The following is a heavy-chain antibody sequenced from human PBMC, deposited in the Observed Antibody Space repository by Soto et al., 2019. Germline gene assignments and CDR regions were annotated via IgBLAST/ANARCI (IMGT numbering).Heavy chain of an antibody. CDR3: ARDYWSGDRYYYGMDV. Sequence: GAAVQVAYKGSGYTFTGYYIHWVRQAPGQRLEWMGYINPNSGGPNYAQKFQGRVTMTRDTSISTAYMELSRLRSDDTAVYFCARDYWSGDRYYYGMDVWGQGTTVTVSS. CDR1: GYTFTGYY. D-gene: IGHD3-3*01. V-gene: IGHV1-2*02. CDR2: INPNSGGP. J-gene: IGHJ6*02.